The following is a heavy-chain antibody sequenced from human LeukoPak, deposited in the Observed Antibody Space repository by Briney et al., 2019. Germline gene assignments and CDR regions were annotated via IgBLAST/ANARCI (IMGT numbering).Heavy chain of an antibody. CDR1: GFTFGSHA. CDR3: GKTTVGYSSGQKPAWPVDY. V-gene: IGHV3-23*01. D-gene: IGHD5-18*01. J-gene: IGHJ4*02. CDR2: IFGSGGSP. Sequence: GGSLRLSCAASGFTFGSHAMYWVRQAPGKGLEWVAGIFGSGGSPHYADSVKGRFTISRDNPRNTVYLQINSLRAEDTAVYYCGKTTVGYSSGQKPAWPVDYWGQGTLVTVSS.